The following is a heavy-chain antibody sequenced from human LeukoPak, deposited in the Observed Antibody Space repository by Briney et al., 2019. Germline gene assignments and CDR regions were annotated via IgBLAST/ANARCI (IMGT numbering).Heavy chain of an antibody. Sequence: GGSLRLSCAASGFTFSSYWMSWVRQAPGKGLEWVANIKQDGSEKYYVDSVKGRFTISRDNAKNSLYLQMNSLRAEDTALYYCAKATKYYYDSSGYPSDYYYYGMDVWGQGTTVTVSS. CDR2: IKQDGSEK. V-gene: IGHV3-7*03. CDR1: GFTFSSYW. J-gene: IGHJ6*02. CDR3: AKATKYYYDSSGYPSDYYYYGMDV. D-gene: IGHD3-22*01.